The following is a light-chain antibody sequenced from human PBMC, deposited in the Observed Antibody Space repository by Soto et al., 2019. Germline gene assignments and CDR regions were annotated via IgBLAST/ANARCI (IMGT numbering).Light chain of an antibody. V-gene: IGLV2-14*03. CDR2: DVY. CDR1: RTDVDGYDY. J-gene: IGLJ1*01. CDR3: TSYTYSLPFYV. Sequence: QSALTQPASVSGSPGQSIAISCTGVRTDVDGYDYVSWYQQHPGQAPQLIIYDVYNRPSGVSHRFSGSKSGDTASLTISGLQAEDEVNYSATSYTYSLPFYVSGTGSKVT.